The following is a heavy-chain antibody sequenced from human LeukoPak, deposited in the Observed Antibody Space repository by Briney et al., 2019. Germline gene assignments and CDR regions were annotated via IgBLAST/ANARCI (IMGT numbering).Heavy chain of an antibody. D-gene: IGHD3-10*01. CDR1: GFTVSSNY. Sequence: GGSLRLSCAASGFTVSSNYMSWVRQAPGKGLEWVSVIYSGGSTYYADSVKGRFTISRDNSKNKLYLQMNSLRAEDTAVYYCAREVVRGVIDYWGQGTLVTVSS. J-gene: IGHJ4*02. CDR2: IYSGGST. V-gene: IGHV3-53*01. CDR3: AREVVRGVIDY.